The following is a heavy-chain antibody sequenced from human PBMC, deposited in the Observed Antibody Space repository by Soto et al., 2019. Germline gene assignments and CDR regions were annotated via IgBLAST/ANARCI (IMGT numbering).Heavy chain of an antibody. J-gene: IGHJ6*02. CDR3: ARSYGSGTFYYYGMDV. CDR2: ISSSSSYI. CDR1: GFTFSSYS. V-gene: IGHV3-21*01. D-gene: IGHD3-10*01. Sequence: EVQLVESGGGLVKPGGSLRLSCAASGFTFSSYSMNWVRQAPGKGLEWVSSISSSSSYIYYADSVKGRFTISRDNAKKSLDLQMNSLRAEDTAVYYCARSYGSGTFYYYGMDVWCQGTTVTVSS.